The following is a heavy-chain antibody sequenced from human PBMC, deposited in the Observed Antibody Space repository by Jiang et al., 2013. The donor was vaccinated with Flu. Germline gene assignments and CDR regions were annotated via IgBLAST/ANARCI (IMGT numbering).Heavy chain of an antibody. CDR2: IYWNDNK. D-gene: IGHD4-17*01. CDR1: GFSLKSSGVG. V-gene: IGHV2-5*01. Sequence: KPTQTLTLTCTFSGFSLKSSGVGVGWIRQPPGKALEWLAVIYWNDNKRYSPSLKSRLTITKDTSKNQVVLTMTDMDPVDTATYSCARFYYGDFADWIDPWGLGTLVSVSS. J-gene: IGHJ5*02. CDR3: ARFYYGDFADWIDP.